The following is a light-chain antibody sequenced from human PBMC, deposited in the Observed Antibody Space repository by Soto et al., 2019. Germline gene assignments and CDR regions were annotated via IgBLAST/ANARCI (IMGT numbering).Light chain of an antibody. V-gene: IGLV3-9*01. CDR3: QVWDSSSAVV. Sequence: SHELTQPLAVSVALGQTANITCGGNNIGSKNVHWYQQKPGHAPVLVVYRDKNRPSGIPERFSASNSGNAATLTISRAQDGDEAAYYCQVWDSSSAVVFGGGTKLTVL. CDR1: NIGSKN. CDR2: RDK. J-gene: IGLJ2*01.